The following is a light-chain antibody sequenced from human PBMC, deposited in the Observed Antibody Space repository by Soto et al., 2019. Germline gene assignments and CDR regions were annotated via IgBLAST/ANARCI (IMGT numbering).Light chain of an antibody. J-gene: IGKJ4*01. V-gene: IGKV3-20*01. CDR3: QRYGTSPPLT. CDR2: GAS. CDR1: QSVSRNY. Sequence: EIGITQSPATLSVSPGDRATLSCRASQSVSRNYLAWYQKKPGQAPRLLIYGASTRATGTPDRFSGSGSATDFTLTISRLEPEDFAVYYCQRYGTSPPLTFGGGTKVDIK.